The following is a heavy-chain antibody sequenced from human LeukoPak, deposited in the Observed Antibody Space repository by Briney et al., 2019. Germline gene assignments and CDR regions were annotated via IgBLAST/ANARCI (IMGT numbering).Heavy chain of an antibody. V-gene: IGHV1-69*13. CDR3: ARAPYPVGDGDYENY. D-gene: IGHD4-17*01. Sequence: SVKVSCKASGGTFSSYAISWVRQAPGQGLEWMGGIIPIFGTANYAQKFQGRVTITADESTSTAYMELSSLRSEDTAVYYCARAPYPVGDGDYENYWGREPWSPSPQ. CDR2: IIPIFGTA. CDR1: GGTFSSYA. J-gene: IGHJ4*02.